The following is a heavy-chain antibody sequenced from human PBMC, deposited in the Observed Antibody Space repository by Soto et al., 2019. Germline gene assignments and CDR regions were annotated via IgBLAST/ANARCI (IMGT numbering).Heavy chain of an antibody. CDR1: GFNFTNHW. D-gene: IGHD2-21*02. J-gene: IGHJ5*02. V-gene: IGHV3-74*01. CDR2: ITSDGKSK. CDR3: ARESGDWPLNWFDP. Sequence: GGSLRLSCAASGFNFTNHWMHWVRQAPGKGLVWVSRITSDGKSKAYAESVKGRFAISRDNAKNTVYLQMNGLTVEDTAVYYCARESGDWPLNWFDPWGQGTLVTVSS.